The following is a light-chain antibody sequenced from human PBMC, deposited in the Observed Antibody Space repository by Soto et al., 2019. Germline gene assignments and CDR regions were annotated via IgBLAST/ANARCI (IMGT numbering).Light chain of an antibody. CDR3: QQYYNWPRT. Sequence: EIVMTHSPATLSVAPGERATLSCRASQSISSNLAWYQQKPGQAPRLITYGASTRATGIPARFSGSGSGTEFTLTISSLQPEDVAVYYCQQYYNWPRTLGQGTKVDIK. J-gene: IGKJ1*01. V-gene: IGKV3-15*01. CDR1: QSISSN. CDR2: GAS.